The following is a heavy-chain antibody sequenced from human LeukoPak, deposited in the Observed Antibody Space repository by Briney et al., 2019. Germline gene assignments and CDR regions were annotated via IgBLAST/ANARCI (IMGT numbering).Heavy chain of an antibody. Sequence: GGSLRLSCAASGYTFGDYGMSWVRQVPGKGLEWVSCTNRRGDIKGYADFVKGRFTISRGNAKNSLYLQMNSLRAEDTAVYYCARGPSGYHNTGGQGTLVTVSS. V-gene: IGHV3-20*04. CDR3: ARGPSGYHNT. CDR2: TNRRGDIK. CDR1: GYTFGDYG. D-gene: IGHD5-12*01. J-gene: IGHJ4*02.